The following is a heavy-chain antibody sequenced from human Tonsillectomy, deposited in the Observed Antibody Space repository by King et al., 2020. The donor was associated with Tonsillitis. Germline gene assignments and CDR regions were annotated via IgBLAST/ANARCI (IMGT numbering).Heavy chain of an antibody. J-gene: IGHJ4*02. CDR1: GFTFSDYY. CDR3: ASVQRYCSGGSCEPPFDY. CDR2: ISSSGSTI. V-gene: IGHV3-11*01. Sequence: VQLVESGGGLVKPGGSLRLSCAASGFTFSDYYMSWIRQAPGKGLEWVSYISSSGSTIYYADSVKGRFTISRDNAKNSLYLQMNSLRAEDTAVYYCASVQRYCSGGSCEPPFDYWGQGTLVTVSS. D-gene: IGHD2-15*01.